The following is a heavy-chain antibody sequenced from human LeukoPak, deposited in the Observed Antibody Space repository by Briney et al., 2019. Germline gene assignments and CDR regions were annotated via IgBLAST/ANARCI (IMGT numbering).Heavy chain of an antibody. Sequence: ASVKVSCKASGYTFIDYHIHWVRQAPGQGLEWMGIINPSGGSTSYAQKFQGRVTMTRDTSTSTVYMELSSLRSEDTAVYYCAREALGGAGGYWGQGTLVTVSS. CDR3: AREALGGAGGY. J-gene: IGHJ4*02. D-gene: IGHD4-23*01. CDR1: GYTFIDYH. CDR2: INPSGGST. V-gene: IGHV1-46*01.